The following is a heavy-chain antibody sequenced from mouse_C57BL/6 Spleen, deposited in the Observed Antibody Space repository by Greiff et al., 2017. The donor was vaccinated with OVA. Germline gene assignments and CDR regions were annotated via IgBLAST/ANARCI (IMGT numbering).Heavy chain of an antibody. CDR2: IDPSDSYT. J-gene: IGHJ2*01. CDR3: ARHYYAVYYFDY. CDR1: GYTFTSYW. D-gene: IGHD1-2*01. V-gene: IGHV1-69*01. Sequence: QVQLQQPGAELVMPGASVKLSCKASGYTFTSYWMHWVKQRPGQGLEWIGEIDPSDSYTNYNQKFKGKSTLTVDKSSSTAYMQLSSLTSEDSAVYYCARHYYAVYYFDYWGQGTTLTVAS.